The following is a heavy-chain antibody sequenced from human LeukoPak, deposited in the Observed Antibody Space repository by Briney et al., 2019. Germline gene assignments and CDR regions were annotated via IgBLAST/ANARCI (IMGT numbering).Heavy chain of an antibody. CDR1: GFTFSNYD. J-gene: IGHJ4*02. CDR3: ARMVMSGPDY. CDR2: IDTDSTYI. V-gene: IGHV3-21*04. D-gene: IGHD4-23*01. Sequence: KPGGSLRLSCAASGFTFSNYDMNWVRQSPGKGLEWVSSIDTDSTYIHYADSVKGRFTISRDNSKNTLYLQMNSLRAEDTAAYYCARMVMSGPDYWGQGTLVTVSS.